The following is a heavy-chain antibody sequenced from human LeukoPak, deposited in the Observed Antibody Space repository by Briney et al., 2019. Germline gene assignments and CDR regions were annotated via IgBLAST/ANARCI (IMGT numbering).Heavy chain of an antibody. CDR1: GFTFSSYA. CDR3: ARDPRLEDYFDY. CDR2: ISYDGSNK. D-gene: IGHD6-25*01. J-gene: IGHJ4*02. V-gene: IGHV3-30-3*01. Sequence: PGRSLRLSCAASGFTFSSYAMHWVRQAPGKGLEWVAVISYDGSNKYYADSVKGRFTISRDNSKNTLYLQMNSLRAEDTAVYYCARDPRLEDYFDYWGQGTLVTVSS.